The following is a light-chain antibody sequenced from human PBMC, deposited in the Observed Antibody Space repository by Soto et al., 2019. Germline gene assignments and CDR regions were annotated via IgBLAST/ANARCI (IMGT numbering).Light chain of an antibody. CDR3: QHYGNSLWT. J-gene: IGKJ1*01. V-gene: IGKV3-20*01. Sequence: EIVLTQSPGSLSLSPGARVSLSCRASQRVGSNYLAWFQQKSGQTPRLLIYDASSRATDIPDRFSVSVSGTDLTITISRLEPEDVAIYDGQHYGNSLWTFGQGTKVDIK. CDR1: QRVGSNY. CDR2: DAS.